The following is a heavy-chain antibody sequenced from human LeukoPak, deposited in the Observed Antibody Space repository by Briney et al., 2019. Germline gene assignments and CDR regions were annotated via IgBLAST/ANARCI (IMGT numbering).Heavy chain of an antibody. V-gene: IGHV3-30-3*01. CDR3: ARARPPSADGEGAFDI. J-gene: IGHJ3*02. CDR1: GFTFSSYA. Sequence: PGGSLRLSCAASGFTFSSYAMHWVRQAPGKGLEWVAVISYDGSNKYCADSVKGRFTISRDNSKNTLYLQMNSLRAEDTAVYYCARARPPSADGEGAFDIWGQGTMVTVSS. CDR2: ISYDGSNK. D-gene: IGHD4-17*01.